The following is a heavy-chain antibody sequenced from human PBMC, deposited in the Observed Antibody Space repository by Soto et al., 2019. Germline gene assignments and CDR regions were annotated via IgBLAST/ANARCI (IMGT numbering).Heavy chain of an antibody. V-gene: IGHV3-74*01. Sequence: GSLRLSCAASGFTFSSYWMHWVRQAPGKGLVWVSRINSDGSSTSYADSVKGRFTISRDNAKNTLYLQMNSLRAEDTAVYYCAREDGFRGVAFDIWGQGTMVTVSS. J-gene: IGHJ3*02. CDR3: AREDGFRGVAFDI. D-gene: IGHD3-10*01. CDR1: GFTFSSYW. CDR2: INSDGSST.